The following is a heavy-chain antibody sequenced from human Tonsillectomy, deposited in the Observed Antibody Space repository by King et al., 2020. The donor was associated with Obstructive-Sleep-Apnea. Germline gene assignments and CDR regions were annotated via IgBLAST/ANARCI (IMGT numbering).Heavy chain of an antibody. Sequence: VQLQQWGAGLLKPSETLSLTCAVFGGSFSDFYWSWIRQPPGKGLEWIGEINHSGSTNYNPSLKSRITISVDTSKNQFSLKLTFVAAADTAVYYCARGSGAAAVNWFDTWGQGTLVTVSS. D-gene: IGHD6-13*01. CDR3: ARGSGAAAVNWFDT. CDR2: INHSGST. J-gene: IGHJ5*02. CDR1: GGSFSDFY. V-gene: IGHV4-34*01.